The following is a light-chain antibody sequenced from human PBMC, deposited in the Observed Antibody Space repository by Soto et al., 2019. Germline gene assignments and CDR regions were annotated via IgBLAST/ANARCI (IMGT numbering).Light chain of an antibody. J-gene: IGKJ1*01. CDR1: QSIGSN. V-gene: IGKV3-15*01. CDR3: QQYNNWWT. Sequence: EIVVTQSPATLSVSPGERATLSCRASQSIGSNLAWYQQKPGRAPRLLIYGASARATGIPARFSGSGSGKEFTLTISSLQSEDFAIYHCQQYNNWWTFGQGTKVEIK. CDR2: GAS.